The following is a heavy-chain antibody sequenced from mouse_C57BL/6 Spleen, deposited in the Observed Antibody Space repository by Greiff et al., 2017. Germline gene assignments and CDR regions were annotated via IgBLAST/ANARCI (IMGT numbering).Heavy chain of an antibody. Sequence: EVKLMESGGGLVQPKGSLKLSCAASGFSFNTYAMNWVRQAPGKGLEWVARIRSKSNNYATYYADSVKDRFTISRDESESMLYLQMNNLKTEDTAIYYCVRHLHVDYWGQGTTLTVSS. CDR3: VRHLHVDY. CDR2: IRSKSNNYAT. V-gene: IGHV10-1*01. J-gene: IGHJ2*01. CDR1: GFSFNTYA.